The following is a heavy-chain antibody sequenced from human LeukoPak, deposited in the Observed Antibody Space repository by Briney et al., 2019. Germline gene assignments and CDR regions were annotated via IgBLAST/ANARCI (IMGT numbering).Heavy chain of an antibody. V-gene: IGHV1-3*01. D-gene: IGHD1-1*01. CDR2: INAGNGNT. CDR3: ARGNGTGLPHY. J-gene: IGHJ4*02. CDR1: GYTFTSYT. Sequence: GASVKVSCKASGYTFTSYTMHWVRQAPGQRLEWMGWINAGNGNTKYSQKFQGSVTFTRDTSANTVYMELSSLRSEDTAVYYCARGNGTGLPHYWGQGTLVTVSS.